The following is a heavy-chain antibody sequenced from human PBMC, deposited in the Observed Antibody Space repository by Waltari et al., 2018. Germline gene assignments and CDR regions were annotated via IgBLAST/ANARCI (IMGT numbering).Heavy chain of an antibody. CDR2: ISYNERNI. CDR3: VRDFCDRTKCHGMDV. D-gene: IGHD3-22*01. Sequence: QVQLVESGGGVVQPGRSLRLSCAASEFPFSSSATHWVRQAPGKGLEWVAVISYNERNIYYVDSVKGRFTISRDNSKKTLYLQMNSLRPEDTAMYYCVRDFCDRTKCHGMDVWGQGTTVTVSS. J-gene: IGHJ6*02. CDR1: EFPFSSSA. V-gene: IGHV3-30*04.